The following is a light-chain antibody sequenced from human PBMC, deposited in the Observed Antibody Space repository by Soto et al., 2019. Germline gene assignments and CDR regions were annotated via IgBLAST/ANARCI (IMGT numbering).Light chain of an antibody. Sequence: DIQLTQSPSTLSASVGDRVTITCRASQSIGTGVAWYQQKPGEAPKFLIYEASSLDSGVPSRFSGSGSGTEFTLTISSLHPDDFATYYCQQYSTYPRTFGQGTKVEIK. J-gene: IGKJ1*01. V-gene: IGKV1-5*01. CDR2: EAS. CDR1: QSIGTG. CDR3: QQYSTYPRT.